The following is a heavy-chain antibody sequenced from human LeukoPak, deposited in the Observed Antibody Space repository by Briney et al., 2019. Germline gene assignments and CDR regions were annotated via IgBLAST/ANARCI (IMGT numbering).Heavy chain of an antibody. Sequence: PGGSLRLSCAASGFTFSGHWMSWVRQAPGKGLEWVANIKQDGSEKYYVDSVKGRFTISRDNAKNSLYLQMDGLRAEDTAVYYCAREGDIMDVWGKGTTVTISS. CDR2: IKQDGSEK. CDR3: AREGDIMDV. V-gene: IGHV3-7*01. D-gene: IGHD2-21*01. J-gene: IGHJ6*04. CDR1: GFTFSGHW.